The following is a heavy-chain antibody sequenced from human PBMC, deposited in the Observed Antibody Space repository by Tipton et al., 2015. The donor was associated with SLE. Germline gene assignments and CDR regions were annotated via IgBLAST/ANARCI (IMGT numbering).Heavy chain of an antibody. Sequence: LRLSCTVSGGSISSYYWSGIRQPPGKGLEWIGHIYYSGSTNYNPSLKSRVTISVDTSKNQFSLRLSSVTAADTAVYYCAREVVGADDAFDIWGQGTMVTVSS. J-gene: IGHJ3*02. D-gene: IGHD1-26*01. CDR2: IYYSGST. V-gene: IGHV4-59*01. CDR1: GGSISSYY. CDR3: AREVVGADDAFDI.